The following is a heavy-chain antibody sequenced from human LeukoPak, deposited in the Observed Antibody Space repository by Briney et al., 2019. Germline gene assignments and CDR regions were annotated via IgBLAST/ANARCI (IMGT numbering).Heavy chain of an antibody. CDR1: GFTVSSNY. J-gene: IGHJ3*02. D-gene: IGHD3-22*01. CDR2: IYGGGTT. Sequence: GGSLRLSCAASGFTVSSNYMSWVRQAPGKGLEWVSVIYGGGTTYYADSVKGRFTISRDNSKNTLYLQMNSLRAEDTAVYYCARVTYYDSSGYPSGAFDIWGQGTMVTVSS. V-gene: IGHV3-53*01. CDR3: ARVTYYDSSGYPSGAFDI.